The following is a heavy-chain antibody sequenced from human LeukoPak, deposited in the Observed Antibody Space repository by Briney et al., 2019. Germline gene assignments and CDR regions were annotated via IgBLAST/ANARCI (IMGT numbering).Heavy chain of an antibody. J-gene: IGHJ3*02. V-gene: IGHV3-48*03. CDR3: ARGGYCGSTRCYVFNAFDI. Sequence: GGSLRLSCAASGFTFTGHEMNWVRQAPGKGLGWVSYITSTSTTYYPDSVKGRFTISRDNAKNSLYLQMNSVRAEDTATYYCARGGYCGSTRCYVFNAFDIWGQGTMVTVSS. CDR2: ITSTSTT. CDR1: GFTFTGHE. D-gene: IGHD2-2*01.